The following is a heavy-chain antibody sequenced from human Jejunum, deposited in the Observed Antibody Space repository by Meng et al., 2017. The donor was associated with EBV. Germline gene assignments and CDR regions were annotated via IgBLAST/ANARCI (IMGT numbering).Heavy chain of an antibody. CDR1: GDRVASNTAS. D-gene: IGHD5-18*01. V-gene: IGHV6-1*01. CDR2: RYYRSKWYN. Sequence: QVKLEKSGQGVVKPGESPSRNWASHGDRVASNTASRDWIRKITSRGLEWLGRRYYRSKWYNHYAVSVKSGITVNPDKSKNQFSLQWNSVTPEDTAVYYCARRLQTDGFDWWGQGTLVTVSS. J-gene: IGHJ4*02. CDR3: ARRLQTDGFDW.